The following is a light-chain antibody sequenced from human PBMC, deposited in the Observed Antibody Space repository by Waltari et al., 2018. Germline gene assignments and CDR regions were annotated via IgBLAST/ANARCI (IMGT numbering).Light chain of an antibody. J-gene: IGLJ2*01. CDR2: VVS. CDR3: SSYISSSTLEL. V-gene: IGLV2-14*03. Sequence: QSALTQPASVSGSPGQSITISCTGTSSDVGTYNYVSWYQQHPGKAPKLMIFVVSIGPEGVSNRFSGSKSGNTASLTISGLQAEDEADYYCSSYISSSTLELFGGGTSLTVL. CDR1: SSDVGTYNY.